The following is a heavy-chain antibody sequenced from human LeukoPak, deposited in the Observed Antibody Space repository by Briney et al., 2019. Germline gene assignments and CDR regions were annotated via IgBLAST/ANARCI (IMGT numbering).Heavy chain of an antibody. CDR2: ISYDGTNG. V-gene: IGHV3-30*14. Sequence: PGGSLRLSCAASGFTFSSFAMHWVRQAPGRGLEWVTVISYDGTNGYYAGFVKGRFTISRDNSKNTLYLQMNSLRAEDTAVYYCARDRIQLWHAFFDYWGQGTLVTVSS. CDR1: GFTFSSFA. J-gene: IGHJ4*02. CDR3: ARDRIQLWHAFFDY. D-gene: IGHD5-18*01.